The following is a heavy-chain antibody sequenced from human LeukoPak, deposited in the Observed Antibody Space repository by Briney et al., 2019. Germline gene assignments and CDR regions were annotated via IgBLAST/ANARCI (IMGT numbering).Heavy chain of an antibody. CDR3: ARGTWNFAY. D-gene: IGHD1-1*01. Sequence: GGSLSLSCAASGFTFSSYSMTWVRQAPGKGLEWVSSISSSSSYIYYADSVKGRFTISRDNAKHSLYLQMNSLRAEGTAVYSCARGTWNFAYWGQGTLVNVSS. CDR2: ISSSSSYI. J-gene: IGHJ4*02. CDR1: GFTFSSYS. V-gene: IGHV3-21*01.